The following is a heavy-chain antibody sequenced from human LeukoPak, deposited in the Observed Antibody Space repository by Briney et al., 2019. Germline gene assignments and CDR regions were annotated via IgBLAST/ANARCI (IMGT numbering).Heavy chain of an antibody. J-gene: IGHJ6*04. CDR1: GFTVSSSY. CDR3: AELGITMIGGV. CDR2: ISSSGSTI. V-gene: IGHV3-11*04. Sequence: GGSLRLSCAASGFTVSSSYMCWVRQAPGKGLKWVSYISSSGSTIYYADSVKGRFTISRDNAKNSLYLQMNSLRAEDTAVYYCAELGITMIGGVWGKGTTVTISS. D-gene: IGHD3-10*02.